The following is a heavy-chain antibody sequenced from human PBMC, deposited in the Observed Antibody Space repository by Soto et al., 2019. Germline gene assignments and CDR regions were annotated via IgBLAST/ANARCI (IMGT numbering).Heavy chain of an antibody. V-gene: IGHV4-59*01. D-gene: IGHD1-1*01. CDR3: AKWNEMKRSFDD. CDR2: IHHTGNS. J-gene: IGHJ4*02. CDR1: ASSITNYY. Sequence: QVQLQESGPGLVKPSETLSLTCTVSASSITNYYWNWIRQPPEKGLEWIGFIHHTGNSMSNPSLRSRLTMSVDTTEGQISLNLRAVTAADTAVYYCAKWNEMKRSFDDWGQGILVTVSS.